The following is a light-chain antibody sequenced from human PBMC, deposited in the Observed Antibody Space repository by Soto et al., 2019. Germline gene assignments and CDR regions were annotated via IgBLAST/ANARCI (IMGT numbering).Light chain of an antibody. CDR2: RAS. V-gene: IGKV1-5*03. CDR1: QNIDTW. CDR3: QQYKTYSRT. J-gene: IGKJ1*01. Sequence: DIQMTQSPSTLSASVGDRVTITCRASQNIDTWLAWYQQKPGKAPHLLIYRASTLETGVPSSFSGSAAGTEFPLPSSRLQPDDSATYYCQQYKTYSRTFGQETKVEI.